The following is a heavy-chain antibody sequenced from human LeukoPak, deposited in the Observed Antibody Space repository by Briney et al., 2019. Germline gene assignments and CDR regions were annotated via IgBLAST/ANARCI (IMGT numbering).Heavy chain of an antibody. V-gene: IGHV3-15*01. J-gene: IGHJ4*02. D-gene: IGHD3-10*01. CDR1: GFTFSSYA. Sequence: PGGSLRLSCAASGFTFSSYAMSWVRQAPGKGLEWVGRIKSKTDGGTTDYAAPVEGRFTVSRDDSKNTLYLEMNSLKTEDTAVYYCTASHYYGSGSPTFDYWGQGTLVTVSS. CDR2: IKSKTDGGTT. CDR3: TASHYYGSGSPTFDY.